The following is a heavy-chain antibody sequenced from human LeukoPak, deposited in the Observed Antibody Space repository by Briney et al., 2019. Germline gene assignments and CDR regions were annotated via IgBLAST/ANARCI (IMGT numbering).Heavy chain of an antibody. CDR2: TKGNGGST. D-gene: IGHD3-22*01. Sequence: GGSLRLSCAASGFTFTDYAMNWVRQAPGKGLEWVASTKGNGGSTNYTDSVKDRFTISRDNSKNTVYLQMHSLRADDTAVYYCAKGSYYYDTSGYFDSWGHGALVTVSS. CDR3: AKGSYYYDTSGYFDS. J-gene: IGHJ4*01. CDR1: GFTFTDYA. V-gene: IGHV3-23*01.